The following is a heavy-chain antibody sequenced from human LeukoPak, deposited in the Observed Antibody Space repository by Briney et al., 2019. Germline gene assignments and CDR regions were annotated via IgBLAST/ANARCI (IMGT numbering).Heavy chain of an antibody. CDR3: AKGYSSGWVLSYFDY. D-gene: IGHD6-19*01. J-gene: IGHJ4*02. CDR1: GFTFSSYG. Sequence: GGSLRLSCAASGFTFSSYGMHWVRQAPGKGLEWVSALSGNAGTTHYADSVKGRFTISRDNSKNTLYLQMNSLRAEDTAVYYCAKGYSSGWVLSYFDYWGLGTLVTVSS. V-gene: IGHV3-23*01. CDR2: LSGNAGTT.